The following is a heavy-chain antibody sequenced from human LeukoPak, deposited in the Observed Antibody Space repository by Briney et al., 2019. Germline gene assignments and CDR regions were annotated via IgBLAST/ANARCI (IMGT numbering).Heavy chain of an antibody. Sequence: GGSLRLSCAASGFTFRSYGMHWVRQAPGKGLEWVAVIWYDGDNKNYADSVKGRFTISRDNSKNTLYLQMNSLRAEDTAVYYCARDSQQAFFDYWGQGTLVTVSS. CDR1: GFTFRSYG. CDR3: ARDSQQAFFDY. V-gene: IGHV3-33*01. J-gene: IGHJ4*02. D-gene: IGHD6-13*01. CDR2: IWYDGDNK.